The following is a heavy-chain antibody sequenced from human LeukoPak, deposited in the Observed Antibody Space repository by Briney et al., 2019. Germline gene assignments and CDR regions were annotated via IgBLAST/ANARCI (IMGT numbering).Heavy chain of an antibody. D-gene: IGHD4-17*01. CDR1: GFTFSSYA. Sequence: TGGSLRLSCAASGFTFSSYAMSWVRQAPGKGLEWVSAISGSGGSTYYADSVKGRFTISRDNSKNTLYLQMNSLRAEDTAVYYCAKDILYDYGDYGGKNAFDIWGQGTMVTVSS. CDR3: AKDILYDYGDYGGKNAFDI. V-gene: IGHV3-23*01. J-gene: IGHJ3*02. CDR2: ISGSGGST.